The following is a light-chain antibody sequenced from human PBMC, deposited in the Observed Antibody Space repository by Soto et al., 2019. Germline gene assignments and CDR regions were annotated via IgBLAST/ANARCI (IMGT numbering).Light chain of an antibody. V-gene: IGLV2-14*01. CDR1: SSDIGGYEY. CDR2: EVT. J-gene: IGLJ3*02. CDR3: SSYAGSGTWV. Sequence: QSALTQPASVSGSPGQSITISCTGTSSDIGGYEYVSWYQQHPGKAPRLMIYEVTYRPSGVSNRFSGSKSGSTASLTISGLQAEDEADYYCSSYAGSGTWVFGGGTKLTVL.